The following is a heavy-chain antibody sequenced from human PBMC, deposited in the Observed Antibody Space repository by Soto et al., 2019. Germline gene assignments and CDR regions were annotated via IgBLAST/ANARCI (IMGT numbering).Heavy chain of an antibody. Sequence: GASVKVSWKGCGGTFRSYAISWVRQAPGQGIEWMGGIIPIFGTAKYAQKFQGRGTITADESTSTAYMELSSLRSEDTAVYYFARDRQQRANKKPYNWFVPWGQGTLVTVSS. D-gene: IGHD6-13*01. V-gene: IGHV1-69*13. J-gene: IGHJ5*02. CDR2: IIPIFGTA. CDR3: ARDRQQRANKKPYNWFVP. CDR1: GGTFRSYA.